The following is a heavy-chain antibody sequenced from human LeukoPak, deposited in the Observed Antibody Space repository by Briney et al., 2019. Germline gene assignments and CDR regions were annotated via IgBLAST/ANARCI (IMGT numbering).Heavy chain of an antibody. D-gene: IGHD1/OR15-1a*01. J-gene: IGHJ4*02. CDR1: GFTFSSYW. Sequence: GGSPRLSCAASGFTFSSYWMSWVRQAPGKGLEWVANIRQDGSVQNYVDSVKGRFTISRDNPKNSVYLQMSSLRAEDTAVYYCLVTTRSRGFDYWGQGTLVTVSS. CDR3: LVTTRSRGFDY. V-gene: IGHV3-7*01. CDR2: IRQDGSVQ.